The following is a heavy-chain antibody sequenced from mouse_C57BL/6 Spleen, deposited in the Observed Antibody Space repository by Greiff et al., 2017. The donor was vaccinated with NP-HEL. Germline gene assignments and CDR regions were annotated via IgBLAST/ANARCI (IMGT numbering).Heavy chain of an antibody. CDR2: IDPENGDT. D-gene: IGHD2-10*01. CDR1: GFNIKDDY. CDR3: TLRFAY. Sequence: EVHLVESGAELVRPGASVKLSCTASGFNIKDDYMHWVKQRPEQGLEWIGWIDPENGDTEYASKFQGKATITADTSSNTAYLQLSSLTSEDTAVYYCTLRFAYWGQGTLVTVSA. V-gene: IGHV14-4*01. J-gene: IGHJ3*01.